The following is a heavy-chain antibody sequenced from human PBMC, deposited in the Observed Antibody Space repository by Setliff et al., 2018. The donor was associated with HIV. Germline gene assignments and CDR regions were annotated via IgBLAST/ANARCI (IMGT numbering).Heavy chain of an antibody. Sequence: GGSLRLSCAASGFTFSSYAMSWVRQTPEKGLEWVSIITSGGSTYYADSAKGRFIISRDNSKNTLFLQMNSLRAEDTAVYFCARDERRTSSIDYWGQGTLVTVSS. V-gene: IGHV3-23*01. CDR3: ARDERRTSSIDY. CDR1: GFTFSSYA. CDR2: ITSGGST. J-gene: IGHJ4*02.